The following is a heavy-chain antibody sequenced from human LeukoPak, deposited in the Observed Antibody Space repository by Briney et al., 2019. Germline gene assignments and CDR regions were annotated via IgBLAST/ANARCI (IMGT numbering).Heavy chain of an antibody. Sequence: PGGSLRLSCAASGFTFSNAWMSWVRQAPGKGLEWVGRIKSKTDGGTTDYAAPVKGRFTISRNDSKNTLYLQMNSLKTEDTAVYYCTTMSGMGFGTPFCWGQGTLVTVSS. CDR2: IKSKTDGGTT. J-gene: IGHJ4*02. D-gene: IGHD3-10*01. CDR1: GFTFSNAW. CDR3: TTMSGMGFGTPFC. V-gene: IGHV3-15*01.